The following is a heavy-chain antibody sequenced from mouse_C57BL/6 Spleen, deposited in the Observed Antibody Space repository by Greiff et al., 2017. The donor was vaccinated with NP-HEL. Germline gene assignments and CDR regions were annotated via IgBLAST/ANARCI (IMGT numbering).Heavy chain of an antibody. CDR3: ARKDYGYAFDY. V-gene: IGHV1-50*01. D-gene: IGHD2-2*01. CDR1: GYTFTSYW. Sequence: QVQLQQPGAELVKPGASVKLSCKASGYTFTSYWMQWVKQRPGQGLEWIGEIDPSDSYTNYNQKFKGKATLTVDTSSSTAYMQLSSLTSEDSAVYYCARKDYGYAFDYWGQGTTLTVSS. CDR2: IDPSDSYT. J-gene: IGHJ2*01.